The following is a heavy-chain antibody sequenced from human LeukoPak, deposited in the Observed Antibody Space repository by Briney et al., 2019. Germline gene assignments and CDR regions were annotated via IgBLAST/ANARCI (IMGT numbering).Heavy chain of an antibody. V-gene: IGHV3-9*01. J-gene: IGHJ4*02. D-gene: IGHD3/OR15-3a*01. Sequence: HTGGSLRLSCAASGFTFDDYAMHWVRQAPGKGLEWVSGISWNSDSIGYADSVEGRFTISRDNAKNSLYLQMNSLRAEDTALYYCAKDLGRTSDYWGQGTLVSVSS. CDR3: AKDLGRTSDY. CDR1: GFTFDDYA. CDR2: ISWNSDSI.